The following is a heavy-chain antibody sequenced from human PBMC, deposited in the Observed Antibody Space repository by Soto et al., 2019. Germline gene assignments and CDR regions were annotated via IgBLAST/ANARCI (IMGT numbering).Heavy chain of an antibody. CDR3: ARYRREAVAGYTLDN. V-gene: IGHV4-59*01. J-gene: IGHJ4*02. D-gene: IGHD6-13*01. CDR2: VYNSGST. CDR1: GGSISSNY. Sequence: KTSETLSLTCTVSGGSISSNYWTWIRQPSGKGLEWIGYVYNSGSTNYNPSLKSRVTISEDTSKSQFSLKVNSMTAADTAVYYCARYRREAVAGYTLDNWGQGILVTVSS.